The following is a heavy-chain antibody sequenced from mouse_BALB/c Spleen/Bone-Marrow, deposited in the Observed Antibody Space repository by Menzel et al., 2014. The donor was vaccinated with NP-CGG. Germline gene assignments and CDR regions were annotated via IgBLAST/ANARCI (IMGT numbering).Heavy chain of an antibody. CDR2: IWAGGST. D-gene: IGHD1-1*01. V-gene: IGHV2-9*02. CDR3: AKGGSSRAWFDY. J-gene: IGHJ3*01. Sequence: QVQLKESGPGLVAPSQSLSITCTVSEFSLTSYGVHWVRQPPGKGLEWLGVIWAGGSTNYYSALMSRLSIIKVNSKCQVFLKMNSRQTDDTAMYYCAKGGSSRAWFDYWGQGTLVTVSA. CDR1: EFSLTSYG.